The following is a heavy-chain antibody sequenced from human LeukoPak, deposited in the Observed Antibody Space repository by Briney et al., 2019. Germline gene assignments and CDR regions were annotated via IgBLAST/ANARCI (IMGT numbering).Heavy chain of an antibody. CDR3: ARTTSMSYVGDAFDI. CDR2: INSDGSST. D-gene: IGHD1-26*01. CDR1: GFTFSSYW. V-gene: IGHV3-74*01. Sequence: PGGSLRLSCAASGFTFSSYWMHWVRQAPGKGLVWVSRINSDGSSTTYADSVKGRFTISRDNAKNTLYLQMNSLRAEDTAVHYCARTTSMSYVGDAFDIWGQGTMVTVSS. J-gene: IGHJ3*02.